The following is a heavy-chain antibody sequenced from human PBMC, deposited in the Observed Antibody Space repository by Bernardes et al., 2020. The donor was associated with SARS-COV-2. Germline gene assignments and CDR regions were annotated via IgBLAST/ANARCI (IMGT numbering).Heavy chain of an antibody. J-gene: IGHJ5*02. V-gene: IGHV4-4*02. CDR2: IYHSGPT. D-gene: IGHD2-2*01. CDR1: GDSIATTYW. CDR3: ARGSTRGLSPFQFDP. Sequence: SETLSLTCTVSGDSIATTYWWSCVLQVPGEGLEWIGEIYHSGPTNYNPSLKSRVTVSIDKSKNQFYLNMRSVTAADTAVYYCARGSTRGLSPFQFDPWGQGSLVSVSS.